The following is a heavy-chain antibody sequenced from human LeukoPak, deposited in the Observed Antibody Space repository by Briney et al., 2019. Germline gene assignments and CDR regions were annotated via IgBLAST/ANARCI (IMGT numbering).Heavy chain of an antibody. CDR3: ARETSYCSGGSCYGRFDP. Sequence: QAGGSLRLSCAASGFTFSSYSMHWVRQAPGKGLEWVAVISYDGSNKYYADSVKGRFTISRDNSKNTLYLQMNSLRAEDTAVYYCARETSYCSGGSCYGRFDPWGQGTLVTVSS. D-gene: IGHD2-15*01. J-gene: IGHJ5*02. CDR1: GFTFSSYS. V-gene: IGHV3-30-3*01. CDR2: ISYDGSNK.